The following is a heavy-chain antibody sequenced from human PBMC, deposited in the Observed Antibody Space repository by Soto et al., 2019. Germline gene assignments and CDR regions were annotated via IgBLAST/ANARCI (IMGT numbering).Heavy chain of an antibody. V-gene: IGHV4-30-4*01. CDR1: GGSISSGDYY. Sequence: TLSLTCTVSGGSISSGDYYWSWIRQPPGKGLEWIGYIYYSGSIYYNPSLKSRVTISVDTSKNQFSLKLSSVTAADTAVYYCAREAPHRRYFDYWGQGTLVTVSS. J-gene: IGHJ4*02. CDR2: IYYSGSI. CDR3: AREAPHRRYFDY.